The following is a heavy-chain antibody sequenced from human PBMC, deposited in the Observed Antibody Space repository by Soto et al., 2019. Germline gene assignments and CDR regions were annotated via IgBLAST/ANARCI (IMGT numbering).Heavy chain of an antibody. Sequence: GGALRLSCAASGFTFSSYAMSWVRQAPGKGLEWVTAISGSGGSTYYADSVKGRFTISRDNSKNTLYLQMNSLRAEDTAVYYCGKDRYCITGCCSFGNWGQGTLVTVSS. J-gene: IGHJ4*02. CDR1: GFTFSSYA. V-gene: IGHV3-23*01. CDR3: GKDRYCITGCCSFGN. CDR2: ISGSGGST. D-gene: IGHD2-15*01.